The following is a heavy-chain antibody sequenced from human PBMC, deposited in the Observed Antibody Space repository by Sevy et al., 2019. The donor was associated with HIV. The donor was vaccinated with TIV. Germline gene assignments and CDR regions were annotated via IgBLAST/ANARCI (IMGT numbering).Heavy chain of an antibody. CDR3: ARGGNYGMDV. Sequence: SETLSLTCTVSGGSISSGGYYWNWVRQHPETGLEWIGYIYYSGNTYYNPSLKSRVIITIDTSKNQFSLRLSSLTAADTAVYYCARGGNYGMDVWGQGTTVTVSS. CDR1: GGSISSGGYY. V-gene: IGHV4-31*03. CDR2: IYYSGNT. D-gene: IGHD1-26*01. J-gene: IGHJ6*02.